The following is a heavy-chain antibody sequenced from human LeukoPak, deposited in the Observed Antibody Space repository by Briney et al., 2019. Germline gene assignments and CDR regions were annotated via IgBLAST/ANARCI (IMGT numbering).Heavy chain of an antibody. CDR2: ISYDGSNK. V-gene: IGHV3-30*02. CDR1: GFTFSSYG. J-gene: IGHJ3*01. Sequence: GGSLRLSCAASGFTFSSYGMHWVRQAPGKGLEWVAVISYDGSNKYYADSVKGRFTISRDNSKNTLNLQMNSLRTEDTAVFYCAKPRDIDSWAFDVWGQGTMVTVSS. D-gene: IGHD2-15*01. CDR3: AKPRDIDSWAFDV.